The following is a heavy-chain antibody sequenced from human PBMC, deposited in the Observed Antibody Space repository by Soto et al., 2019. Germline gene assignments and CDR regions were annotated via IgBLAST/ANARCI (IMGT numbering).Heavy chain of an antibody. V-gene: IGHV1-2*02. J-gene: IGHJ4*02. D-gene: IGHD3-3*01. CDR3: ARVPRKLRFLEWFPKEFLDY. Sequence: ASVKVSCKASGYTFTGYYMHWVRQAPGQGLEWMGWINPNSGGTNYAQKFQGRVTMTRDTSISTAYMELSRLRSDDTAVYYCARVPRKLRFLEWFPKEFLDYWGQGTLVTVSS. CDR2: INPNSGGT. CDR1: GYTFTGYY.